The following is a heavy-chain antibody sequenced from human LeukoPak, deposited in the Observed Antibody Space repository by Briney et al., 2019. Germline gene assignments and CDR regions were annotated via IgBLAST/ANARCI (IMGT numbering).Heavy chain of an antibody. CDR2: ISSGSSSI. D-gene: IGHD4/OR15-4a*01. Sequence: PGGSLRLSCEASGFTFSDYYMSWIRQAPGKGLEWISCISSGSSSIYYADSVKGRFTVSRDNGKKSLYLHMNSLRAEDTAVYYCARRAGAYSHPYDYWGQGTLVTVSS. V-gene: IGHV3-11*01. CDR3: ARRAGAYSHPYDY. CDR1: GFTFSDYY. J-gene: IGHJ4*02.